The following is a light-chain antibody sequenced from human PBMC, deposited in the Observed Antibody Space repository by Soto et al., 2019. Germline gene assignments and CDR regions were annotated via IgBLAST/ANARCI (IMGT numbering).Light chain of an antibody. CDR3: QQYNSYWS. V-gene: IGKV1-5*03. CDR2: KAS. J-gene: IGKJ1*01. CDR1: HSISTW. Sequence: DIQMTQSPSTLSASVGDRVTITCRASHSISTWLAWYQQKPGKAPKLLIYKASSLESGVPSRFSGSGSGTEFTLTLRSLQPDDFATYYCQQYNSYWSFGQGTKVEIK.